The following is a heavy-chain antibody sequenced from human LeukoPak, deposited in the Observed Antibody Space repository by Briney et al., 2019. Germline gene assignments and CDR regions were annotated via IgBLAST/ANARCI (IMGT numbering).Heavy chain of an antibody. CDR2: ISGSGGST. V-gene: IGHV3-23*01. CDR3: ARDSSSWYPHFDY. J-gene: IGHJ4*02. Sequence: GGSLRLSCAASGFTFSSYAMSWVRQAPGKGLEWVSAISGSGGSTYCADSVKGRFTISRDNSKNTLYLQMNSLRAEDTAVYYCARDSSSWYPHFDYWGQGTLVTVSS. CDR1: GFTFSSYA. D-gene: IGHD6-13*01.